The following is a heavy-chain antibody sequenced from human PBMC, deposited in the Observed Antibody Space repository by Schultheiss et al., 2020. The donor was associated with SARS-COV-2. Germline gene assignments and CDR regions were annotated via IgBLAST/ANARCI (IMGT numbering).Heavy chain of an antibody. D-gene: IGHD1-26*01. CDR1: GGSISSYY. V-gene: IGHV4-34*01. CDR2: INHSGST. J-gene: IGHJ3*02. Sequence: SETLSLTCTVSGGSISSYYWGWIRQPPGKGLEWIGEINHSGSTNYNPSLKSRVTISVDTSKNQFSLKLSSVTAADTAVYYCARRVGATSDAFDIWGQGTMVTVSS. CDR3: ARRVGATSDAFDI.